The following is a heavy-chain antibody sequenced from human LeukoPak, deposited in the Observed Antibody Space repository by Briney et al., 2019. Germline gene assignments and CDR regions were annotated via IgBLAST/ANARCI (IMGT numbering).Heavy chain of an antibody. Sequence: SVKVSCKASGYTFTGYYMHWVRQAPGQGLEWMGGIIPIFGTANYAQKFQGRVTITADESTSTAYMELSSLRSEDTAVYYRARSPLSITIFGVVNHYYYYMDVWGKGTTVTVSS. CDR1: GYTFTGYY. CDR3: ARSPLSITIFGVVNHYYYYMDV. V-gene: IGHV1-69*13. J-gene: IGHJ6*03. D-gene: IGHD3-3*01. CDR2: IIPIFGTA.